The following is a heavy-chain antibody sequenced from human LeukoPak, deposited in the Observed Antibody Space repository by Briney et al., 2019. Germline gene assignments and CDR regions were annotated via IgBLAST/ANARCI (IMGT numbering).Heavy chain of an antibody. D-gene: IGHD7-27*01. CDR1: GYTFTGYY. CDR3: ARDGNWGSLRGAFDI. Sequence: ASVKVSCKASGYTFTGYYMHWVRQAPGQGLEWIGWINPNSGGTNYAQNFQGRVTMTRDTSISTAYMELSRLRSDDTAVYYCARDGNWGSLRGAFDIWGQGTMVTVSS. J-gene: IGHJ3*02. CDR2: INPNSGGT. V-gene: IGHV1-2*02.